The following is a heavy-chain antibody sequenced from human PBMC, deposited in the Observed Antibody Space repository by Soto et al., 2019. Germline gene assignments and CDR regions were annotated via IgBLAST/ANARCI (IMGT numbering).Heavy chain of an antibody. CDR2: ISTYNGNT. CDR3: ARVPYSSSSRGYYYYGMDV. CDR1: GYTFTSYG. D-gene: IGHD6-6*01. V-gene: IGHV1-18*01. Sequence: QVQLVQSGAEVKKPGASVKVSCKASGYTFTSYGISWVRQAPGQGLEWMGWISTYNGNTNYAQKLQGRVTMTTDTSTSTAYMELRSLRSDDTAVYYCARVPYSSSSRGYYYYGMDVWGQGTTVTVSS. J-gene: IGHJ6*02.